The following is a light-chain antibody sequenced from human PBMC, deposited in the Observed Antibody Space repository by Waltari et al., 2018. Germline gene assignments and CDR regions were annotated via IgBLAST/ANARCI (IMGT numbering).Light chain of an antibody. V-gene: IGLV2-23*02. CDR1: SSHVGSYNL. CDR3: CSYAGSSTFAV. J-gene: IGLJ3*02. Sequence: QSALTQPASVSGSPGQSITISCPGTSSHVGSYNLVSLYQQHPGKAPKLMIYEVRKRPSGVSNRFSGSKSGNTASLTISGLQAEDEADYYCCSYAGSSTFAVFGGGTKLTVL. CDR2: EVR.